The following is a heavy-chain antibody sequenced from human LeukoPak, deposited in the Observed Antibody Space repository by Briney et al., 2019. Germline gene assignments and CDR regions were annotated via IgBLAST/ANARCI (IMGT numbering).Heavy chain of an antibody. D-gene: IGHD1-26*01. CDR3: AKDTVGAGY. J-gene: IGHJ4*02. CDR1: GFTFSSYS. V-gene: IGHV3-23*01. Sequence: PGGSLRLSCAASGFTFSSYSMNWVRQAPGKGLEWVSATSGSGDSTYYADSVKGRFTISRDNSKNTLYLQMNSLRAEDTAVYYCAKDTVGAGYWGQGTLVTVS. CDR2: TSGSGDST.